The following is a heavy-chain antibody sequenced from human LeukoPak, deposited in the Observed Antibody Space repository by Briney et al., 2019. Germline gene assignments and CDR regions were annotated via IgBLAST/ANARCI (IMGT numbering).Heavy chain of an antibody. J-gene: IGHJ4*02. CDR3: AKDPYRGVQGPSLTGTRTYYLDY. Sequence: GGSLRLSCAASGFTFSSYAMSWVRQAPGKGLEWVSAISGSGGSTYYADSVNGRFTISRDNSKNTLYLQMNSLRAEDTAVYYCAKDPYRGVQGPSLTGTRTYYLDYWGQGTLVTVSS. D-gene: IGHD1-7*01. V-gene: IGHV3-23*01. CDR1: GFTFSSYA. CDR2: ISGSGGST.